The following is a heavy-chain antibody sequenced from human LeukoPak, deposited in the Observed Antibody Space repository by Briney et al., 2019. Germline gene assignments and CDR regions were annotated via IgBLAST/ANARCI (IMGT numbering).Heavy chain of an antibody. J-gene: IGHJ6*04. CDR3: AELGITMIGGV. V-gene: IGHV3-48*03. CDR1: GFTFSSYE. Sequence: GGSLRLSCAASGFTFSSYEMNWVRQAPGKGLEWVSYISSSGSTIYYADSVKGRFTISRDNAKNSLYLQMNSLRAEDTAVYYCAELGITMIGGVWGKGTTVTIPA. CDR2: ISSSGSTI. D-gene: IGHD3-10*02.